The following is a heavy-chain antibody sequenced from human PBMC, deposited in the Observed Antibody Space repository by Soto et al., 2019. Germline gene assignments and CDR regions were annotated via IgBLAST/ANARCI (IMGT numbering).Heavy chain of an antibody. CDR2: IYYSGST. V-gene: IGHV4-31*03. CDR1: GGSISSGGYY. Sequence: QVQLQESGPGLVKPSQTLSLTCNVSGGSISSGGYYWSWIRQHPGKGLEWIGYIYYSGSTYYNPSLTSRVTISVDTSKIQFSLKRSSVTAADTAVYYCARGGGSGYDFWSGYPAVGDLAPWGQGTLVTVSS. D-gene: IGHD3-3*01. J-gene: IGHJ5*02. CDR3: ARGGGSGYDFWSGYPAVGDLAP.